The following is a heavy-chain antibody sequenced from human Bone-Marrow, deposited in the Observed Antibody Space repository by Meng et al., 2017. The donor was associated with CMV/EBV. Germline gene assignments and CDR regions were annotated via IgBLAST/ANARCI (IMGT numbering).Heavy chain of an antibody. J-gene: IGHJ6*02. V-gene: IGHV4-34*01. CDR2: INHSGST. CDR1: GGSFSGYY. D-gene: IGHD6-13*01. CDR3: ARDYVVAAANDYGMDF. Sequence: GSLRLSCAVYGGSFSGYYWSWIRQPPGKGLEWIGEINHSGSTNYNPSLKSRVTISVDTSKNQFSLKLSSVTAADTAVYYCARDYVVAAANDYGMDFWGQGTTVTGSS.